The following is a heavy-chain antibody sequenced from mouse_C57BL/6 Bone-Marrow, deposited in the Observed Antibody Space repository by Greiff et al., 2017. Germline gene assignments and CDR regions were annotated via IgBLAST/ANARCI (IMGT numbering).Heavy chain of an antibody. CDR1: GYAFTNYL. V-gene: IGHV1-54*01. J-gene: IGHJ3*01. CDR2: INPGSGGN. CDR3: ARETDVMTTVGRFAY. D-gene: IGHD1-1*01. Sequence: VQLQQSGADLVRPGTSVKVSCKASGYAFTNYLIEWVQQRPGQGLEWIGLINPGSGGNNYNEKFKGKATLTADRSSSTAYMQLSSLTSEDAAVYFCARETDVMTTVGRFAYWGQGTLVTVSA.